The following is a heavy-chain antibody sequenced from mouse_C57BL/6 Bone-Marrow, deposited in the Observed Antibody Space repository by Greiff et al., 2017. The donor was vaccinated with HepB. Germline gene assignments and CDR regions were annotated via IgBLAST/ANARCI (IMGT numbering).Heavy chain of an antibody. CDR1: GYTFTSYG. CDR3: ARSYFDY. Sequence: VQLQQSGAELARPGASVKLSCKASGYTFTSYGISWVKQRTGQGLEWIGEIHPRSGNTYYNEKFKGKATLTADKSSSTAYMELRSLTSEDSAVYFCARSYFDYWGQGTTLTVSS. J-gene: IGHJ2*01. V-gene: IGHV1-81*01. CDR2: IHPRSGNT.